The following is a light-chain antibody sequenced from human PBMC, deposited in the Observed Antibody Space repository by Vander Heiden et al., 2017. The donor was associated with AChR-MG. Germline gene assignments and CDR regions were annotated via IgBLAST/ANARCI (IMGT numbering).Light chain of an antibody. V-gene: IGLV2-11*01. CDR2: DVR. CDR1: SSAVGGYNY. J-gene: IGLJ1*01. CDR3: CSYAGTYPYV. Sequence: QSALTQPRSVSGSPGQSVTISCTGTSSAVGGYNYVSWYQQHPGKAPKLMIYDVRQRPSGVPDRFSGSKSGNTASLTISGLQSEDEADYYCCSYAGTYPYVFGTVTKVTVL.